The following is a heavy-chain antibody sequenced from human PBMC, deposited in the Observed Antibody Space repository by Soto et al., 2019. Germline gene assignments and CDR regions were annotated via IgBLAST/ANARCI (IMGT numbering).Heavy chain of an antibody. CDR3: ARKFIVVVVAATPYYYYYMDV. J-gene: IGHJ6*03. V-gene: IGHV1-8*01. CDR2: MNPNSGNT. D-gene: IGHD2-15*01. CDR1: GYTFTSYD. Sequence: GASVRSCKASGYTFTSYDINWVRQATGQGLEWMGWMNPNSGNTGYAQKFQGRVTMTRNTSISTAYMELSSLRSEDTAVYYCARKFIVVVVAATPYYYYYMDVWGKGTTVTVSS.